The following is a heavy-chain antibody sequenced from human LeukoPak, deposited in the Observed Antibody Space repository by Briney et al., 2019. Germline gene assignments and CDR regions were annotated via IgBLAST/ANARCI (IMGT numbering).Heavy chain of an antibody. CDR1: GFTFSSYA. D-gene: IGHD3-16*02. CDR2: ISYDGSNK. V-gene: IGHV3-30*04. J-gene: IGHJ4*02. Sequence: GGSLRLSCAASGFTFSSYAMHWVRQAPGKGLEWVALISYDGSNKYYADSAKGRFTIYRDNSKNTLYLQMNSLRAEDTAVYYCARDSGMITFGGVIVKGDYFNYWGQGTLVTVSS. CDR3: ARDSGMITFGGVIVKGDYFNY.